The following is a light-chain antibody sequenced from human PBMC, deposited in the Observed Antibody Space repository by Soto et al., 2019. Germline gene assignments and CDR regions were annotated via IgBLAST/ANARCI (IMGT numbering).Light chain of an antibody. V-gene: IGLV1-44*01. CDR3: ASWDDRLKGDV. Sequence: QSVLTQPPSVSGTPGQRVIISCSGSRSNIGSNSVSWYQQLPGTAPKLLIYINDQRPSGVPDRFSGSTSGTSVPLAISGLQSEDEADYYCASWDDRLKGDVFGTGTKVTVL. J-gene: IGLJ1*01. CDR1: RSNIGSNS. CDR2: IND.